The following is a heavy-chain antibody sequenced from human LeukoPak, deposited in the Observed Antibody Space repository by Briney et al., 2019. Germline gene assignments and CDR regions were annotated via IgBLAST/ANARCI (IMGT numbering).Heavy chain of an antibody. CDR1: GFTFSSNW. J-gene: IGHJ3*02. Sequence: HPGGSLRLSCAASGFTFSSNWMHWVRQAPGKGLVWVSRSNEDGSTTNYADSVKGRFIISRDISKNTLYLQMNSLRAEDSALYYCARGGRGSAAVVAPRSFDIWGQGTMVTVSS. CDR2: SNEDGSTT. D-gene: IGHD3-22*01. CDR3: ARGGRGSAAVVAPRSFDI. V-gene: IGHV3-74*01.